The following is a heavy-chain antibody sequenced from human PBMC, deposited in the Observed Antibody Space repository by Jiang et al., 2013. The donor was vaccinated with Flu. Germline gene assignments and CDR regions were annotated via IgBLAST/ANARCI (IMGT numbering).Heavy chain of an antibody. J-gene: IGHJ4*02. Sequence: GPGLVKPSETLSLTCTVSGDSISSYYWSWVRQPPGKGLEWIGYIYYSGSTSYNPSTYYNPSLKSRVTISVDTSNNQFSLKLDPVTAADTAVYYCARHLGWLGFHWGQGTLVTVSS. CDR1: GDSISSYY. V-gene: IGHV4-59*08. D-gene: IGHD6-19*01. CDR2: IYYSGST. CDR3: ARHLGWLGFH.